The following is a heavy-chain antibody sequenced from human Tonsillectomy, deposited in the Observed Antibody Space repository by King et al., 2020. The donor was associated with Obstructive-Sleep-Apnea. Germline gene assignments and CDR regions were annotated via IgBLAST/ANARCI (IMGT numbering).Heavy chain of an antibody. V-gene: IGHV4-30-4*01. CDR1: GVSISNSDYY. Sequence: QLQESGAGLVKPSQTLSLTCSVSGVSISNSDYYWSWFRQPPGKGLEWIGRIFYSGKTAYNPSLQSRLTISLGTSKNQFSLSLTSVTAADPAIYYCARENQRLIHCSYTGCDSKYSGMDVWGQGTTVAVS. CDR3: ARENQRLIHCSYTGCDSKYSGMDV. CDR2: IFYSGKT. D-gene: IGHD6-6*01. J-gene: IGHJ6*02.